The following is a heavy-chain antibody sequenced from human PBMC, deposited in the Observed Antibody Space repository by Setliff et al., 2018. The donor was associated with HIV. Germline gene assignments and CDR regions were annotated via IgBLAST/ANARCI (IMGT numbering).Heavy chain of an antibody. Sequence: PSETLSLTCFVSGVSISDHYWGWIRQPPGKGLEWIGSIYYSGRTDDNPSLRSRVTISVDTSKNQLSLKVTSVTAADTAVYYCARHPEGIAAAGAFDYWGQGTLVTISS. D-gene: IGHD6-13*01. J-gene: IGHJ4*02. CDR2: IYYSGRT. V-gene: IGHV4-39*01. CDR1: GVSISDHY. CDR3: ARHPEGIAAAGAFDY.